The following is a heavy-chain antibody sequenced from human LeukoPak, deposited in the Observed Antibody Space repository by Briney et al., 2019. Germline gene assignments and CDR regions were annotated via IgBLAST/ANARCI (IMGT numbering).Heavy chain of an antibody. CDR3: ARDFGYDSSGYYYFGVSDY. V-gene: IGHV1-2*04. Sequence: ASVKVSCKASGYTFTSYYMHWVRQAPGQGLEWMGWINPNSGGTNYAQKFQGWVTMTRDTSISTAYMELSRLRSDDTAVYYCARDFGYDSSGYYYFGVSDYWGQGTLVTVSS. CDR1: GYTFTSYY. J-gene: IGHJ4*02. CDR2: INPNSGGT. D-gene: IGHD3-22*01.